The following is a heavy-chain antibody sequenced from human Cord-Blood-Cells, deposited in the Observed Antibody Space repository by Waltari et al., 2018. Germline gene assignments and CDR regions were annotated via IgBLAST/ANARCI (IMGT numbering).Heavy chain of an antibody. V-gene: IGHV3-48*03. CDR2: ISSSGSTI. Sequence: VPETPGKGLEWVSYISSSGSTIYYADAVKGRVTISRDNAKNSLYLQMNSRRAEDTAVYYCARDDSSSWYYFDYWGQGTLVTVSS. D-gene: IGHD6-13*01. J-gene: IGHJ4*02. CDR3: ARDDSSSWYYFDY.